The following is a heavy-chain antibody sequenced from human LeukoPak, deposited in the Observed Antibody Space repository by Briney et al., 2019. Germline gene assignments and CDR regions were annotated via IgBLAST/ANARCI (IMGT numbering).Heavy chain of an antibody. CDR3: ARNLWFGELLVDY. Sequence: PSETLSLTCTVSGGSISSYYWSWIRQAPGKGLEWIGSIHYSGSTYTNPSLKSRVTTSVDTSKNQFSLKLSSVTAADTAVYYCARNLWFGELLVDYWGQGTLVTVSS. J-gene: IGHJ4*02. V-gene: IGHV4-39*07. CDR2: IHYSGST. D-gene: IGHD3-10*01. CDR1: GGSISSYY.